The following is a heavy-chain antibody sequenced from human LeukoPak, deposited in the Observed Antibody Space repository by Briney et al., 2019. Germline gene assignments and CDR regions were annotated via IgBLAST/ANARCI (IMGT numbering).Heavy chain of an antibody. CDR1: GFTFSSYW. Sequence: GGSLRLSCAASGFTFSSYWMSWVRQAPGKGLEWVANIKQDGSEKYYVDSVKGRFTISRDNAKNSLYLQMNSLRAEGTAVYYCAREGYDFWSGYPYFDYWGQGTLVTVSP. J-gene: IGHJ4*02. V-gene: IGHV3-7*01. D-gene: IGHD3-3*01. CDR2: IKQDGSEK. CDR3: AREGYDFWSGYPYFDY.